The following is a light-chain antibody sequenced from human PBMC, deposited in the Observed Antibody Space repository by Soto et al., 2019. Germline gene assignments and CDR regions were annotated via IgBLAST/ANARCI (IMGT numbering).Light chain of an antibody. Sequence: DIQMTQSPSTLSASVGDRVTIACRASQTIDSWLAWYQQKPGKAPKLLISQASTLESGVPSRFSGSGSGTEFTLTISSLQPDDFATYYCQQYNTYAGNTFGQGTKLEIK. CDR2: QAS. CDR3: QQYNTYAGNT. V-gene: IGKV1-5*03. J-gene: IGKJ2*01. CDR1: QTIDSW.